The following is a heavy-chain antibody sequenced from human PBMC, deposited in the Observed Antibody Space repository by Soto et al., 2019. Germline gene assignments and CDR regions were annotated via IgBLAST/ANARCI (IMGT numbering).Heavy chain of an antibody. V-gene: IGHV1-69*01. J-gene: IGHJ4*02. D-gene: IGHD7-27*01. CDR2: IIPIVGTA. CDR1: GGTFSSYA. Sequence: QVQLVQSGAEVKKPGSSVKVSCKASGGTFSSYAISWVRQAPGQGLEWMGGIIPIVGTADYAQKFQGRVTINADESPSTGYMQLSRLRSEDTAVYYCARDVKARTHDAPNCYFDYWGQGTLVTVSS. CDR3: ARDVKARTHDAPNCYFDY.